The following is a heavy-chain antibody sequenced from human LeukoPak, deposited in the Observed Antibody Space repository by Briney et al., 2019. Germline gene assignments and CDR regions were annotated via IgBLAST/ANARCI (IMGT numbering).Heavy chain of an antibody. J-gene: IGHJ5*01. CDR3: VKDKYSDGFFDY. V-gene: IGHV3-43D*03. CDR1: GSTFDDYA. D-gene: IGHD5-12*01. Sequence: GGSLRLSFAASGSTFDDYAMNWVRQRPGKGLEWVSLITWDGGSTFYADSVRGRFTISRDNNKDSLYLQMNSLRVDDTAFYYCVKDKYSDGFFDYWGHGTLVTVSS. CDR2: ITWDGGST.